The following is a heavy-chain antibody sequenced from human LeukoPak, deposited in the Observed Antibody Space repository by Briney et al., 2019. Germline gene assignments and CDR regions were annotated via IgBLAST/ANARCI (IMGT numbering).Heavy chain of an antibody. V-gene: IGHV4-59*01. Sequence: SETLSLTCTVSGGSISSYYWSWIRQPPGKGLEWIGYIYYSGSTNYNPSLKSRVTISVDTSKNQFSLKLSSVTAADTAVYYCARDYSNYGFDPWGQGTLVTVSS. D-gene: IGHD4-11*01. CDR1: GGSISSYY. CDR3: ARDYSNYGFDP. J-gene: IGHJ5*02. CDR2: IYYSGST.